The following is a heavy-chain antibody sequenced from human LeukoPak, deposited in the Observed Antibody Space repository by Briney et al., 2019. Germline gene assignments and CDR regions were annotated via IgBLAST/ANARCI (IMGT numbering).Heavy chain of an antibody. CDR2: ISGRGDST. CDR3: AKDGSSSSTYYFYFDY. D-gene: IGHD3-22*01. V-gene: IGHV3-23*01. J-gene: IGHJ4*02. Sequence: PGGSPRLSCAASGFTFGTYAMSWVRQAPGKGLEWVSAISGRGDSTYYADSVKGRFTISRDYSKNTLYLQMNSLRAEDTAVYYCAKDGSSSSTYYFYFDYWGQGTLVTVSS. CDR1: GFTFGTYA.